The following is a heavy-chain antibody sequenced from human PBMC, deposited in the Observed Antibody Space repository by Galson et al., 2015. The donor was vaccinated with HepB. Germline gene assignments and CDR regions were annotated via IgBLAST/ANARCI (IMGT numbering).Heavy chain of an antibody. CDR3: ARSDSKHASGAVAGTGGNY. CDR1: GYTFTSYG. D-gene: IGHD6-19*01. CDR2: ISAYNGNT. Sequence: SVKVSCKASGYTFTSYGISWVRQAPGQGLEWMGWISAYNGNTNYAQKLQGRVTMTTDTSTSTAYMELRSLRSDDTAVYYCARSDSKHASGAVAGTGGNYWGQGTLVTVSS. J-gene: IGHJ4*02. V-gene: IGHV1-18*04.